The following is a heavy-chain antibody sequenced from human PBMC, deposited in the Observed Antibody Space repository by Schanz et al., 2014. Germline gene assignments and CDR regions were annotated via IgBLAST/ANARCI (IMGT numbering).Heavy chain of an antibody. V-gene: IGHV1-46*01. CDR2: IVPIAGIT. J-gene: IGHJ3*02. CDR3: ARGTMPGTFDI. Sequence: QVQLVQSGAEVKKPGASVKVSCKASGYTFTSYSMHWVRQAPGQGLEWMGRIVPIAGITNYAQRFQGRVTITADKSSDTAYMELSSLRYEDTALYYCARGTMPGTFDIWGQGTMVTVSS. CDR1: GYTFTSYS. D-gene: IGHD2-2*01.